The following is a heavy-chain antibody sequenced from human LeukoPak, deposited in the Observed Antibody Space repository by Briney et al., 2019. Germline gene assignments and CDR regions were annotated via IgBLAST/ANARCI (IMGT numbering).Heavy chain of an antibody. J-gene: IGHJ4*02. V-gene: IGHV3-21*01. D-gene: IGHD6-13*01. CDR3: AREGSSRYVEGDSIDH. CDR2: ISSSSNYI. Sequence: PGGSLRLSCAASGFTFSSYTMNWVRQAPGRGLEWVSSISSSSNYIYYADSVKGRFTISRANTKNSLYLQMNSLRADDTAVYYCAREGSSRYVEGDSIDHRSQGTLVTVSS. CDR1: GFTFSSYT.